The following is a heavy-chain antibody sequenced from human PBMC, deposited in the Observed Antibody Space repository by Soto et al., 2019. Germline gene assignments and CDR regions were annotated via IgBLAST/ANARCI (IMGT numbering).Heavy chain of an antibody. CDR3: AREQIQSGGMDV. V-gene: IGHV1-8*01. J-gene: IGHJ6*02. CDR2: MNPNSGNT. D-gene: IGHD3-10*01. CDR1: GYTFTRYD. Sequence: QVQLVQSGAEVKKPGASVKVSCKASGYTFTRYDINWVRQATGQGLEWMGWMNPNSGNTGYAQKFQGRVTMTRNTSISTAYMELSSLRSEDTAVYYCAREQIQSGGMDVWGQGTTVTVSS.